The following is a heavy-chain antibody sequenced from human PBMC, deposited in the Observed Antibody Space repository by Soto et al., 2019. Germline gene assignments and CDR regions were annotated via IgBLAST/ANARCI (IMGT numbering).Heavy chain of an antibody. CDR1: GYKFTTYF. J-gene: IGHJ1*01. CDR2: IHPSGDT. V-gene: IGHV1-46*01. CDR3: VRGYCTTSPCSGDFRF. D-gene: IGHD2-15*01. Sequence: QVPLVQSGAELKKPGASVKVACKASGYKFTTYFIHWVRQAPGQGLEWMGMIHPSGDTGYAQKFRGRVTMTIDTSTTTAYMELRNLTSEDTAVYFSVRGYCTTSPCSGDFRFWGQGTLVTVSA.